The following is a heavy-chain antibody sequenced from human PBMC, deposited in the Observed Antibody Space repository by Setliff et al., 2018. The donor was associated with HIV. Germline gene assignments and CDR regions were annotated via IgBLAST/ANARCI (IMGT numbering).Heavy chain of an antibody. V-gene: IGHV4-34*01. J-gene: IGHJ4*02. D-gene: IGHD2-2*02. CDR1: GGSFSGYY. Sequence: SETLSLTCAVYGGSFSGYYWSWIRQPPGKGLEWIGEINHSGSTNYNPSLKSRVTISVDTSKNQFSLKLSSVTAADTAVYYCARDGKILPAAINFDYWGQGTLVTVSS. CDR2: INHSGST. CDR3: ARDGKILPAAINFDY.